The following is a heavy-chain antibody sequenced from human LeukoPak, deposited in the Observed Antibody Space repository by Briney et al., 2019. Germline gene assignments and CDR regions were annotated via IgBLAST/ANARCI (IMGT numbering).Heavy chain of an antibody. CDR2: ISRGGSTT. CDR3: ARDSSNSAATYSYYGMDV. Sequence: PGGSLRLSCAASGFTFSDYYMSWIRQAPGKGLEWLSSISRGGSTTYYADSVKGRFTISRDNAKNSLSLQMNSLRVEDTAVYYCARDSSNSAATYSYYGMDVWGQGTTVTVSS. CDR1: GFTFSDYY. V-gene: IGHV3-11*01. D-gene: IGHD6-13*01. J-gene: IGHJ6*02.